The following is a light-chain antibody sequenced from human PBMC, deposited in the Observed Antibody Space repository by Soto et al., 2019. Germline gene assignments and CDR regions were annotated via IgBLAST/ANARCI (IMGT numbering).Light chain of an antibody. CDR3: QQRSNWPWT. CDR2: DAS. CDR1: QSVSRY. V-gene: IGKV3-11*01. J-gene: IGKJ1*01. Sequence: EIVLTQSPATLSLSPGERATLSCRASQSVSRYLAWNQQKPGQAPRLLIYDASNRATGIPARFSGSGSGTDFTLTISSLEPEDFAVYYCQQRSNWPWTFGQGTKVDIK.